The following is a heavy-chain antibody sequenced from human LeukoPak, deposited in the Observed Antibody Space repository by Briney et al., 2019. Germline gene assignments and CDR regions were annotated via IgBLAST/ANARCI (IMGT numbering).Heavy chain of an antibody. Sequence: SETLSLTCTVSGGSISSYYWSWIRQPPGKGLEWIWYIYYSGSTNYNPSLKSRVTISVDTSKNQFSLKLSSVTAADTAVYYCARNSGSGWSYYMDVWGKGTTVTISS. CDR1: GGSISSYY. V-gene: IGHV4-59*01. CDR2: IYYSGST. D-gene: IGHD6-19*01. CDR3: ARNSGSGWSYYMDV. J-gene: IGHJ6*03.